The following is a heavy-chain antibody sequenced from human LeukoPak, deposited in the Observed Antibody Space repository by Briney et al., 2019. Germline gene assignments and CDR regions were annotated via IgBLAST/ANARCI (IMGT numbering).Heavy chain of an antibody. CDR1: GFTFASSW. V-gene: IGHV3-7*01. J-gene: IGHJ3*02. D-gene: IGHD3-10*01. CDR2: IKEDGSEK. CDR3: AREPGIGYAFDI. Sequence: GGSLRLSCVVSGFTFASSWMTWVRQAPGKGLEWVANIKEDGSEKHYVDSVKGRFTISRDNAKNSLYLQMNSLRAEDTAVYYRAREPGIGYAFDIWGQGTMVTVSS.